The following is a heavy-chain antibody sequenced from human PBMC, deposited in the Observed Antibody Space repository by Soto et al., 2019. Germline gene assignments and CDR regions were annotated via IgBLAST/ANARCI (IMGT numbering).Heavy chain of an antibody. D-gene: IGHD6-13*01. CDR2: IYYSGST. CDR1: GGSISSYY. Sequence: SETLSLTCTVSGGSISSYYWSWIRQPPGKGLEWIGYIYYSGSTNYNPSLKSRVTISVDTSKNQFSLKLSSVTAADTAGYYRARVEQQLTTNWFDPWGQGTLVTVSS. CDR3: ARVEQQLTTNWFDP. V-gene: IGHV4-59*01. J-gene: IGHJ5*02.